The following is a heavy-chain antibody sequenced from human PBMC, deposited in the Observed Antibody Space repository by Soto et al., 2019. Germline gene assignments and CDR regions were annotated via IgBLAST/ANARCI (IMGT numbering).Heavy chain of an antibody. J-gene: IGHJ6*02. V-gene: IGHV1-69*01. Sequence: QVQLVQSGAEVKTPGSSVKVSCKASGGTFSSYAISWVRQAPGQGLEWMGGIIPIFGTANYAQKFQGRVTISVDESSNTAYMELSSLRSEHTAVYYCPRDKVGYYDCSGNYRVSVPPDYYYGMDVWGQWTTVTVSS. CDR3: PRDKVGYYDCSGNYRVSVPPDYYYGMDV. CDR1: GGTFSSYA. D-gene: IGHD3-22*01. CDR2: IIPIFGTA.